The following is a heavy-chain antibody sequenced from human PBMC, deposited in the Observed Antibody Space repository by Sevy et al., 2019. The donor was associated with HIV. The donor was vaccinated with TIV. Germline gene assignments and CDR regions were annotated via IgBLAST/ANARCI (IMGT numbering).Heavy chain of an antibody. CDR2: ISYDGNKK. J-gene: IGHJ4*02. Sequence: GGSLRLSCAASGFSFSIHGMHWVRQAPGKGLEWQSVISYDGNKKYYADSVKGRFTISRDNSKNTLYLQMNSLRPEDTAVYYCARDGGWYNYAPSDYWGQGTLVTVSS. D-gene: IGHD1-1*01. CDR1: GFSFSIHG. V-gene: IGHV3-30*03. CDR3: ARDGGWYNYAPSDY.